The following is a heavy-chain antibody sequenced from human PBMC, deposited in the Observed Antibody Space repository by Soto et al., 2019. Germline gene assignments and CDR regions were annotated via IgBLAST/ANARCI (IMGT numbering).Heavy chain of an antibody. CDR2: IYYSGST. CDR1: GGSISSSSYY. Sequence: SETLSLTCTVSGGSISSSSYYWGWIRQPPGKGLEWIGSIYYSGSTYYNPSLKSRVTISVDTSKNQFSLKLSSVTAADTAVYYCARHVDPARKKTSYYYDILTGLFDYWGQGTLVTVSS. J-gene: IGHJ4*02. V-gene: IGHV4-39*01. CDR3: ARHVDPARKKTSYYYDILTGLFDY. D-gene: IGHD3-9*01.